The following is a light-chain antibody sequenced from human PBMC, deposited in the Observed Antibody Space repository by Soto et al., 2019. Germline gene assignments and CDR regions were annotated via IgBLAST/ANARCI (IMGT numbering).Light chain of an antibody. V-gene: IGKV3-20*01. Sequence: VLTQSPDTLSLSPGERATLSCRASERISSNFLAWYQQRPGQAPRLLIYGASTRASGIPDRFSGSGSGTDFALTISRLEPEDFAWFYCQQYGTSPFTFGPGTTVEIK. CDR2: GAS. J-gene: IGKJ3*01. CDR1: ERISSNF. CDR3: QQYGTSPFT.